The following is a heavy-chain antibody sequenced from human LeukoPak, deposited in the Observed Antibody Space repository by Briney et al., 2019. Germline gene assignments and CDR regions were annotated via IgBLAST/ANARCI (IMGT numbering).Heavy chain of an antibody. J-gene: IGHJ4*02. D-gene: IGHD3-10*01. CDR3: ATDITVYYGLGSPY. CDR1: GVTITELS. CDR2: FDPEDGET. V-gene: IGHV1-24*01. Sequence: ASVKVSCKVSGVTITELSMHWSRQAPGKGLEWMGGFDPEDGETIYAQKFQGRVTMTEDTSTDTAYMELSSLRSEDTAVYYCATDITVYYGLGSPYWGQGTLVTVSS.